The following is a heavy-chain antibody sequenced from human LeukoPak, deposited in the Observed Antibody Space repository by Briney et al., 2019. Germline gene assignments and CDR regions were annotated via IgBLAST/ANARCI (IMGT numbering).Heavy chain of an antibody. D-gene: IGHD6-19*01. CDR2: MNPNSGKT. CDR3: ARKVAGTAGDY. V-gene: IGHV1-8*01. CDR1: GYTFTSYD. J-gene: IGHJ4*02. Sequence: GASVKVSCKASGYTFTSYDLNWVRQATGQGLEWMGWMNPNSGKTGYAQKFQGRVTMTWNTSVSTVYMELSSLRSEDTAVYYCARKVAGTAGDYWGQGTLVTVSS.